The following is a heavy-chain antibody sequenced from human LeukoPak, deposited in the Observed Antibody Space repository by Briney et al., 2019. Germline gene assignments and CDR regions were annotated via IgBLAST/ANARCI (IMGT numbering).Heavy chain of an antibody. V-gene: IGHV1-69*04. D-gene: IGHD4-17*01. CDR3: ARNSYRHDYGDYGRFDP. Sequence: GASVKVSCKASGGTFSSYAISWVRQAPGQGLEWMGRIIPILGIANYAQKFQGRVTITADKSTSTAYMELSSLRSEDTAVYYCARNSYRHDYGDYGRFDPWGQGTLVTVSS. CDR2: IIPILGIA. J-gene: IGHJ5*02. CDR1: GGTFSSYA.